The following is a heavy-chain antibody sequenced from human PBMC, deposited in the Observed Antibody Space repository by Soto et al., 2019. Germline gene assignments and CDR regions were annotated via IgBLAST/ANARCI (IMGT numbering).Heavy chain of an antibody. Sequence: AASVKVSCKASGGTFGSDAITWVRQAPGQGLEWVGRIIPIFGTTNYAQNLQGRVTISADKSTLTSYMELHSLTSDDTALYYCARDRTDSGYYTNWLDPWGQGTQVTSPQ. D-gene: IGHD3-22*01. V-gene: IGHV1-69*06. CDR3: ARDRTDSGYYTNWLDP. CDR2: IIPIFGTT. J-gene: IGHJ5*02. CDR1: GGTFGSDA.